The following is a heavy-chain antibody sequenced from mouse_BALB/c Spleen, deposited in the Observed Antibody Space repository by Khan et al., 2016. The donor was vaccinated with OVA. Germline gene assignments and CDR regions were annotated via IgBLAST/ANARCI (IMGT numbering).Heavy chain of an antibody. J-gene: IGHJ3*01. CDR1: GYTFTSYY. D-gene: IGHD3-2*01. CDR3: RRRGTARATLWFAY. Sequence: QVQLQQPGAELVKPGASVKLSCKASGYTFTSYYMYWLKQRPGQGLEWIGEINPSNGGTNFNEKFKSKATLTVDKSSSTAYMQLSSLTSEDSAVYYWRRRGTARATLWFAYWGQGTLVTVSA. CDR2: INPSNGGT. V-gene: IGHV1S81*02.